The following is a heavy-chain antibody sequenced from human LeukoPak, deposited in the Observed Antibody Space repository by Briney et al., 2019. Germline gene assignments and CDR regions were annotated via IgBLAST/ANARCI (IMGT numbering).Heavy chain of an antibody. CDR2: ISWDGGST. Sequence: GGSLRLSCAASAFTFDDYTMHWVRQAPGKGLEWVSLISWDGGSTYYADSVKGRFTISRDNSKNSLYLQMNSLRTEDTALYYCAKDKASRYYYYYMDVWGKGTTVTVSS. D-gene: IGHD2-21*01. CDR1: AFTFDDYT. J-gene: IGHJ6*03. CDR3: AKDKASRYYYYYMDV. V-gene: IGHV3-43*01.